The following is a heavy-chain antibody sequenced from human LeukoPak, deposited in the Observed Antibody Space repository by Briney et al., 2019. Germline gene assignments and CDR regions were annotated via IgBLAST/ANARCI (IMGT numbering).Heavy chain of an antibody. CDR3: ARSIADYYDSSGFDY. CDR1: GFTVSSNY. Sequence: GGSLRLSCAASGFTVSSNYMSWVRQAPGKGLEWVSVIYSGGSTYYADSVKGRFTISRDNSKNTLYLQMNSPRAEDTAVYYCARSIADYYDSSGFDYWGQGTLVTVSS. V-gene: IGHV3-53*01. CDR2: IYSGGST. D-gene: IGHD3-22*01. J-gene: IGHJ4*02.